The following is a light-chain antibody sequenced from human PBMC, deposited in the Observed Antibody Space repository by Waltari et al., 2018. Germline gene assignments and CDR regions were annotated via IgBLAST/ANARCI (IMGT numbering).Light chain of an antibody. Sequence: DIVMTQSPDSLAVPVGERATINCKSSQSVLNSSYTKDFLAWYQQKPGQPPKLLIDWASTRECGVPDRFSGSGSGTDFTRTISSLQAEDVAVYYCQQYSSTPLTFGQGTRLEIK. CDR1: QSVLNSSYTKDF. CDR3: QQYSSTPLT. V-gene: IGKV4-1*01. CDR2: WAS. J-gene: IGKJ5*01.